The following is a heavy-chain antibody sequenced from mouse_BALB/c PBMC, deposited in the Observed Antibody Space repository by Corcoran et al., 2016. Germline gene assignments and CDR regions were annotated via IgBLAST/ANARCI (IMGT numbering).Heavy chain of an antibody. J-gene: IGHJ4*01. CDR1: GYSFTGYY. CDR2: ISCYNGAT. V-gene: IGHV1S34*01. CDR3: ARYHYDFYAMDY. Sequence: LVKTGASVKISCKASGYSFTGYYMHWVKQSHGKSLEWIGYISCYNGATSHNQKFKGKATFTVDTSSSTAYMQFNSLTSEDSAVYYCARYHYDFYAMDYWGQGTSVTVSS. D-gene: IGHD1-1*02.